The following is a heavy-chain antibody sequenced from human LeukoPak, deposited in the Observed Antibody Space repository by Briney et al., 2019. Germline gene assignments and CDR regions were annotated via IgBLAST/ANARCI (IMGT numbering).Heavy chain of an antibody. D-gene: IGHD3-22*01. CDR1: GFTVSSNY. CDR2: IYSGGST. J-gene: IGHJ4*02. CDR3: ARVPNYYDSSYDY. Sequence: GGSLRLSCAASGFTVSSNYMSWVRQAPGKGLEWVSVIYSGGSTYYADSVKGRVTISRDNSKNTLYLQMNSLRAEDTAVDYCARVPNYYDSSYDYWGQGTLVTVSS. V-gene: IGHV3-53*01.